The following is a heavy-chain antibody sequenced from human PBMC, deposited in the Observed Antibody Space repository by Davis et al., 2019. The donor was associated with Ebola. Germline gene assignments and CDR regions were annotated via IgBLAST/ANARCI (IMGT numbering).Heavy chain of an antibody. J-gene: IGHJ6*04. Sequence: GESLKISCAASGFTFSSYWMSWVRQAPGKGLEWVANIKQDGSEKYYVDSVKGRFTISRDNAKNSLYLQMNSLRAEDTAVYYCADVYAIDVWGKGTTITVSS. CDR1: GFTFSSYW. CDR2: IKQDGSEK. V-gene: IGHV3-7*01. CDR3: ADVYAIDV.